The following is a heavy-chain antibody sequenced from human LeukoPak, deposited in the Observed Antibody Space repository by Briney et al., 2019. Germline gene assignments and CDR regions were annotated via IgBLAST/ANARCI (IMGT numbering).Heavy chain of an antibody. J-gene: IGHJ4*02. CDR3: ARLGSYHDF. CDR2: INHSGST. CDR1: GGSFSGYY. D-gene: IGHD1-26*01. Sequence: SETLSLTCAVYGGSFSGYYWSWIRQPLGKGLEWIGEINHSGSTNYNPSLKSRVTISVDTSKTQFSLKLSSVTAADTAVYFCARLGSYHDFWGQGALVTVSS. V-gene: IGHV4-34*01.